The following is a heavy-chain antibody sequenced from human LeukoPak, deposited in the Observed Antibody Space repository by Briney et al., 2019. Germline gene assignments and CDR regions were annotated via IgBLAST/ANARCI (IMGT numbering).Heavy chain of an antibody. CDR2: IKPDGSDK. Sequence: PGGSLRLSCAASGFTFSTNWMSWVRQAPGKGLEWVANIKPDGSDKYYVGSVEGRFTISRDNAKNSLYLQMNSLRAEDTAVYYCASTYSSSYDYWGQGTLVTVSS. V-gene: IGHV3-7*01. CDR1: GFTFSTNW. J-gene: IGHJ4*02. D-gene: IGHD6-6*01. CDR3: ASTYSSSYDY.